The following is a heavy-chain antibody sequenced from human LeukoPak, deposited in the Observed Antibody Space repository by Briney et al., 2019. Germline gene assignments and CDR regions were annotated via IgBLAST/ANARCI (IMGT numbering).Heavy chain of an antibody. CDR2: LYRTGDT. CDR1: GASITSSNYC. J-gene: IGHJ4*02. CDR3: ARFGSGWYSFDY. V-gene: IGHV4-39*01. D-gene: IGHD6-19*01. Sequence: SESLSLTCTVSGASITSSNYCCGWLRQPPGKGLKWIGSLYRTGDTYYNPSLKSRVTISGDTSKNQFSLKLNSVTAADTAVYYCARFGSGWYSFDYWGQGTLVTVSS.